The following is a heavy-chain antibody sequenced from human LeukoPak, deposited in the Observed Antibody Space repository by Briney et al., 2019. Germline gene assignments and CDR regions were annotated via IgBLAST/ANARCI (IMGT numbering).Heavy chain of an antibody. CDR2: ISDDGSKT. CDR1: GFTLSSFG. CDR3: AKDADTATIIYWYFDL. V-gene: IGHV3-30*18. J-gene: IGHJ2*01. D-gene: IGHD5-18*01. Sequence: PGESLRLSCTASGFTLSSFGMHWVRQAPGKGLEWVAVISDDGSKTYYADSVKGRFTISRDNSKNTLYLQLNSLRTEDTAVYYCAKDADTATIIYWYFDLWGRGTLVTVSS.